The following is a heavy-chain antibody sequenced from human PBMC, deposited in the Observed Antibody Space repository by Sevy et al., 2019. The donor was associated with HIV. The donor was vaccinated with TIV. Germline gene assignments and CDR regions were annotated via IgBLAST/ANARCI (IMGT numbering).Heavy chain of an antibody. J-gene: IGHJ3*02. D-gene: IGHD6-19*01. CDR2: IYYSGIT. CDR1: GGSISSSSYY. Sequence: SETLSLTCTVSGGSISSSSYYWGWIRQPPGKGLEWIGSIYYSGITYYNPSLKSRVTISVDTSKNQFSLKLSSVTAADTAVYYWSRHSGWRDAFDIWGQGTMVSVSS. CDR3: SRHSGWRDAFDI. V-gene: IGHV4-39*01.